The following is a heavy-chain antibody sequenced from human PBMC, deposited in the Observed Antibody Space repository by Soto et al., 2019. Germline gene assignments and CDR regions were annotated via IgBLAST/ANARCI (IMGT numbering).Heavy chain of an antibody. CDR2: IYHSGST. CDR1: GGSISSSNW. CDR3: ARLDCSSTSCYFRGGNWFDP. V-gene: IGHV4-4*02. D-gene: IGHD2-2*01. Sequence: SETLSLTCAVSGGSISSSNWWSWVRQPPGKGLEWIGEIYHSGSTNYNPSLKSRVTISVDKSKNQFSQKLSSVTAADTAVYYCARLDCSSTSCYFRGGNWFDPWGQGTLVTVSS. J-gene: IGHJ5*02.